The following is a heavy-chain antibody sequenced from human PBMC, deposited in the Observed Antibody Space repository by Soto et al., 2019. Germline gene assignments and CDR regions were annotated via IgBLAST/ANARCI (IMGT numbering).Heavy chain of an antibody. V-gene: IGHV4-30-4*01. CDR1: GGSISSGDYY. CDR2: IYYTGTT. D-gene: IGHD5-12*01. CDR3: ARDLPYEAKSYYYGMGV. J-gene: IGHJ6*02. Sequence: TLSLTCTVSGGSISSGDYYCSWIRQPPGEGLEWIGYIYYTGTTYYNPSLKSRVTISVDTSNNQFSLKLTSVTAADTAVYYCARDLPYEAKSYYYGMGVLGQGTTVTVSS.